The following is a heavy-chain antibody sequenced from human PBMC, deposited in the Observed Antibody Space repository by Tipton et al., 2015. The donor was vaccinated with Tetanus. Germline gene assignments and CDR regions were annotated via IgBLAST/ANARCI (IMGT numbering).Heavy chain of an antibody. CDR1: GGSIGSSSYY. CDR2: IYYSGST. V-gene: IGHV4-39*01. CDR3: ARLEVMSTMVRGALDY. Sequence: TLSLTCTVSGGSIGSSSYYWGWIRQPPGKGLEWIGSIYYSGSTYYNPSLKSRVTISVDTSKNQFSLKLSSVTAADTAVYYCARLEVMSTMVRGALDYWGQGTLVTVSS. J-gene: IGHJ4*02. D-gene: IGHD3-10*01.